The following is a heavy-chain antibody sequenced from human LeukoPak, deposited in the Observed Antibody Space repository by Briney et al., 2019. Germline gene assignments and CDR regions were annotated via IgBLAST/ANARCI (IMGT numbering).Heavy chain of an antibody. Sequence: PGGSLRLSCTASGFSFNNYGMHWVRQAPGKGLEWVAFIRYDGSNEYYADSVKGRFTISRDNSNNSLFVQMNSLRAEDTAVYFCAKSRSGSANWALQVFDNWGQGALVTVSS. V-gene: IGHV3-30*02. CDR3: AKSRSGSANWALQVFDN. D-gene: IGHD1-1*01. CDR1: GFSFNNYG. J-gene: IGHJ4*02. CDR2: IRYDGSNE.